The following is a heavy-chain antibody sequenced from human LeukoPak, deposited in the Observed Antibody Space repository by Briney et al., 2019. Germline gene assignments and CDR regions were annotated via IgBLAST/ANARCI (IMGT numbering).Heavy chain of an antibody. CDR1: GFTFSSYA. Sequence: RGSLRLSCAASGFTFSSYAMHWVRQAPGKGLEWVAVISYDGSNKYYADSVKGRFTISRDNSKNTLYLQMNSLRAEDTAVYYCARATPEYNWNSPFDYWGQGTLVTVSS. V-gene: IGHV3-30-3*01. D-gene: IGHD1-7*01. CDR2: ISYDGSNK. CDR3: ARATPEYNWNSPFDY. J-gene: IGHJ4*02.